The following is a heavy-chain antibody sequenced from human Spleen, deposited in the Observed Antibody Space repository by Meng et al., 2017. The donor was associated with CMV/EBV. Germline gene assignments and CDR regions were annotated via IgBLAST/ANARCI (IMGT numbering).Heavy chain of an antibody. CDR3: ARAPSYDNYYYGMDV. Sequence: SETLSLTCTVSGGSISSYYWSWIRQPPGKGLKWIGYIYYSGSTNYNPSLKSRVTISVDTSKNQFSLKLSSVTAADTAVYYCARAPSYDNYYYGMDVWGQGTTVTVSS. J-gene: IGHJ6*02. CDR1: GGSISSYY. V-gene: IGHV4-59*01. D-gene: IGHD3-9*01. CDR2: IYYSGST.